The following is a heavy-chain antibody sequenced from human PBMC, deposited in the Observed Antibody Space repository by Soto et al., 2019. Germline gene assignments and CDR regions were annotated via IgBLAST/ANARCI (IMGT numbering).Heavy chain of an antibody. D-gene: IGHD6-13*01. Sequence: QVQLQESGPRLVKPSQTLSLTCTVPGGSISSGAYYWSWIRQHPGKGLEWIGYIYYSGSTYYNPSLKSRVTISIDTSKNQFSLKLSSVTAADTAVYYCARVDSSWNYFDYWGQGTLVTVSS. CDR1: GGSISSGAYY. J-gene: IGHJ4*02. V-gene: IGHV4-31*03. CDR3: ARVDSSWNYFDY. CDR2: IYYSGST.